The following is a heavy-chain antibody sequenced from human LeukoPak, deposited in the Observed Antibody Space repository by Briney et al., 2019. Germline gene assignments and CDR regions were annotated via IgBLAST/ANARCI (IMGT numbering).Heavy chain of an antibody. V-gene: IGHV3-7*01. CDR2: INPAASEK. CDR1: GFIFSDYW. D-gene: IGHD3-10*01. Sequence: PGGSLRLSCAVSGFIFSDYWVAWVRQAPGKGPEWVANINPAASEKYYVGSVKGRFTISRDNAKNSLYLQMNSLRAEDTAVYYCASYYYGSGTSLGYWGQGTLVTVSS. CDR3: ASYYYGSGTSLGY. J-gene: IGHJ4*02.